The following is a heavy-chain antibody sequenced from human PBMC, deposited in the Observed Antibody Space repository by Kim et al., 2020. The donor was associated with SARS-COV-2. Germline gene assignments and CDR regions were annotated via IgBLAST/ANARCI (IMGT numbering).Heavy chain of an antibody. Sequence: SETLSLTCTVSGGSISSSSYYWGWIRQPPGKGLEWIGSIYYSGSTYYNPSLKSRVSISVDTSKNQFSLKLSSVTAADTAVYYCARLGLGGNSVDWGQGTL. V-gene: IGHV4-39*01. J-gene: IGHJ4*02. CDR2: IYYSGST. CDR1: GGSISSSSYY. CDR3: ARLGLGGNSVD. D-gene: IGHD2-21*02.